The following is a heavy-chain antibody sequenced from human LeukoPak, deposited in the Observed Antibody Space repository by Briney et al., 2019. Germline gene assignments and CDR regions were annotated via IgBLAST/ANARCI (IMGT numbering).Heavy chain of an antibody. CDR1: GYSFTSYW. J-gene: IGHJ6*03. CDR2: IYPGDSDT. V-gene: IGHV5-51*01. D-gene: IGHD1-26*01. CDR3: ARHPSGTHPYYYYYMDV. Sequence: GESLKISCKGSGYSFTSYWIGWVRQMPGKGLEWMGIIYPGDSDTRYSPSFQGQVTISADKSISTAYLQWSSLKASDTAMYYCARHPSGTHPYYYYYMDVWGKGTTVTVSS.